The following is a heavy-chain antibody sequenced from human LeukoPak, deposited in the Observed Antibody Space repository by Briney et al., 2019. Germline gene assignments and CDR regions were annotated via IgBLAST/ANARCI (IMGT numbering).Heavy chain of an antibody. V-gene: IGHV1-2*02. CDR3: ARTYCSSTSCANWFDP. Sequence: GASVKVSCKASGYTFTGYYMRWVRQAPGQGLEWMGWINPNSGGTNYAQKFQGRVTMTRDTSISTAYMELSRLRSDDTAVYYCARTYCSSTSCANWFDPWGQGTLVTVSS. D-gene: IGHD2-2*01. CDR1: GYTFTGYY. J-gene: IGHJ5*02. CDR2: INPNSGGT.